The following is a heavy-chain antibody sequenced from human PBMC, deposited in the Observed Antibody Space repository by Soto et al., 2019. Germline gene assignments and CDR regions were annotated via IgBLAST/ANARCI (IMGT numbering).Heavy chain of an antibody. J-gene: IGHJ6*02. D-gene: IGHD3-10*01. CDR2: LVPIFGTT. Sequence: QVRLVQSWAEVNKPGSSVKVSCKASGDTFSSYSISWVRQAPGQGLEWRGGLVPIFGTTVYAPRLQGRLTITADGPTSTSYMELSGLTFEDTAVYYCAANSLGGGSQGDVWGQGTTVTVSS. V-gene: IGHV1-69*01. CDR1: GDTFSSYS. CDR3: AANSLGGGSQGDV.